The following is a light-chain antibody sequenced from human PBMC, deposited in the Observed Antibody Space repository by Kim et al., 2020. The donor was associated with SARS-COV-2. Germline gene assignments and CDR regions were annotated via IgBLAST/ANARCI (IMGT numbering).Light chain of an antibody. V-gene: IGLV3-1*01. CDR3: QTWHSTTGL. J-gene: IGLJ2*01. CDR1: KLGDKY. Sequence: SYELTQSPSVSVSPGQTASITCSGDKLGDKYASWYQQKPGQSPVLVIYADDKRPSGIPERFSGSNSGNTATLTISGTQAMDEADYYCQTWHSTTGLFGGGTQLTVL. CDR2: ADD.